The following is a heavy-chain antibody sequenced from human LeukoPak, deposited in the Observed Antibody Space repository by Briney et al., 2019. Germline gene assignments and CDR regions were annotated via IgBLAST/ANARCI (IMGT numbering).Heavy chain of an antibody. V-gene: IGHV3-21*01. CDR1: GFTFSSYS. Sequence: GGSLRLSCAASGFTFSSYSMNWVHQAPGKGLEWVSSISSSSSYIDYADSVKGRFTISRDNAKNSLYLQMNSLRAEDTAVYFCARDHGIVVVTASRLDSWGQGTLVTVSS. J-gene: IGHJ4*02. D-gene: IGHD2-21*02. CDR2: ISSSSSYI. CDR3: ARDHGIVVVTASRLDS.